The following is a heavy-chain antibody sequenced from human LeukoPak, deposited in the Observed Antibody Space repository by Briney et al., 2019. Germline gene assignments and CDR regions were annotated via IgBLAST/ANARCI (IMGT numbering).Heavy chain of an antibody. CDR3: ARGGLYGYDVFDY. CDR1: GFTFSSYE. CDR2: ISGSGRTM. V-gene: IGHV3-48*03. D-gene: IGHD5-12*01. Sequence: PGGSLRLSCATSGFTFSSYEMNWVRQAPGKGLEWVPYISGSGRTMSYADSVKGRFTVSRDNAKNSLYLQMNSLRVEDTAVYHCARGGLYGYDVFDYWGQGTLVTVSS. J-gene: IGHJ4*02.